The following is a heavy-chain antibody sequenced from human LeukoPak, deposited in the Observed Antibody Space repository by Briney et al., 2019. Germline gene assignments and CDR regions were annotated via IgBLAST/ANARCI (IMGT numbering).Heavy chain of an antibody. CDR3: ARGLYSYGSQYYFDY. J-gene: IGHJ4*02. D-gene: IGHD5-18*01. CDR1: GGSISSYY. V-gene: IGHV4-59*12. CDR2: IYYSGST. Sequence: PSETLSLTCTVSGGSISSYYWSWIRQPPGKGLEWIGYIYYSGSTYYNPSLKSRVTISVDTSKNQFSLKLSSVTAADTAVYYCARGLYSYGSQYYFDYWGQGTLVTVSS.